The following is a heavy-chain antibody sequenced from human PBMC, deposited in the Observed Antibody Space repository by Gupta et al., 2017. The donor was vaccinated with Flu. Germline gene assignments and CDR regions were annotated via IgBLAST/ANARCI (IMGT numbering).Heavy chain of an antibody. CDR3: ARDSTSDYDSSGHTFDY. CDR2: IYSGGST. J-gene: IGHJ4*02. CDR1: GFTVSSNY. Sequence: EVQLVESGGGLVQPGGSLRLSCAASGFTVSSNYMSWVRQAPGKGLEWVSVIYSGGSTYYADSVKGRFTISRHNSKNTLYLQMNSLRAEDTAVYYCARDSTSDYDSSGHTFDYWGQGTLVTVSS. D-gene: IGHD3-22*01. V-gene: IGHV3-53*04.